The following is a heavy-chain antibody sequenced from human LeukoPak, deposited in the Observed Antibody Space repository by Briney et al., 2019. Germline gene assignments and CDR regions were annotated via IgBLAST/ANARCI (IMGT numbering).Heavy chain of an antibody. V-gene: IGHV1-69*13. CDR1: GGTFSSYA. CDR3: ARGPSGWYENYYYYMDV. CDR2: IIPIFGTA. Sequence: GASVKVSCKASGGTFSSYAISWVRQAPGQGLEWMGGIIPIFGTANYARKFQGRVTITADESTSTAYMELSSLGSEDTAVYYCARGPSGWYENYYYYMDVWGKGTTVTVSS. D-gene: IGHD6-19*01. J-gene: IGHJ6*03.